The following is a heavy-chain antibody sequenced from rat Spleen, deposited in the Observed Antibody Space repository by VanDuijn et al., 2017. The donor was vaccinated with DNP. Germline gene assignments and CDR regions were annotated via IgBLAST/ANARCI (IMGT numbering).Heavy chain of an antibody. V-gene: IGHV5S13*01. D-gene: IGHD1-2*01. Sequence: EVQLVESGGGLVQAGRSMKLSCAASGFTFSNHGMAWVRQAPTKGLELVASISSGGDITDYRDSVKGRFTISRDDAKNTQYLQMDSRRSEDTATYYCARHEEYSSYVYGFAYWGRGTLVTVSS. CDR3: ARHEEYSSYVYGFAY. CDR1: GFTFSNHG. J-gene: IGHJ3*01. CDR2: ISSGGDIT.